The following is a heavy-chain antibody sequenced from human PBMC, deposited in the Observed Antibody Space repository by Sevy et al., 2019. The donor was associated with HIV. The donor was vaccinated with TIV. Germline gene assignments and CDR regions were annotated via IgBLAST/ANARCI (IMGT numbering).Heavy chain of an antibody. Sequence: GGSLRLSCAASGFAFSSYAMSWVRQAPGNGLEWVSGISGSSSSTYYADSVKGRFTISRDNSKNTLYLQMNSLRAEDTAVYYCAKGHGSSWYDSSYYYMDVSGKGTSVTVSS. V-gene: IGHV3-23*01. CDR1: GFAFSSYA. CDR3: AKGHGSSWYDSSYYYMDV. D-gene: IGHD6-13*01. CDR2: ISGSSSST. J-gene: IGHJ6*03.